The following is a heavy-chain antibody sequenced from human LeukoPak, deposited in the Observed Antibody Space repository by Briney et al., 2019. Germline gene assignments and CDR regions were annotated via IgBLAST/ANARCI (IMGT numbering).Heavy chain of an antibody. CDR2: ISYDGSDK. J-gene: IGHJ4*02. V-gene: IGHV3-30-3*01. D-gene: IGHD6-19*01. CDR3: ARDWGRRYSSGWYGDFDY. Sequence: GGSLRLSCAASGFTFSNYAMHWVRLAPGKGLEWVAVISYDGSDKYCADSVKGRFTISRDNSKNTLYLQMNSLRPEDTAVYCCARDWGRRYSSGWYGDFDYWGQGTLVTVSS. CDR1: GFTFSNYA.